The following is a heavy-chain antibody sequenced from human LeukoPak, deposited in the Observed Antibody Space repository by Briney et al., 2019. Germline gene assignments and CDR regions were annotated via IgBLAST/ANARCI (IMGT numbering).Heavy chain of an antibody. V-gene: IGHV3-7*01. CDR2: IKQDGSEK. CDR3: ARVGYDFWSGYRYYYYYMDV. CDR1: GFTSSSYW. Sequence: GGSLRLSCAASGFTSSSYWISWVRQAPGKGLEWVANIKQDGSEKDDVDSVKGRLPISRDNAKKSLYLQMNSLRAEDKAVYYCARVGYDFWSGYRYYYYYMDVWGKETTVTVSS. D-gene: IGHD3-3*01. J-gene: IGHJ6*03.